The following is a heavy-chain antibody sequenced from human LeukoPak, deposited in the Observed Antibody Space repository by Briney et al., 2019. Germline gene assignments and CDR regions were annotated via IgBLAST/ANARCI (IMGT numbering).Heavy chain of an antibody. Sequence: ASVKVSCKASGYTFTGYYMHWVRQAPGQGLEWMGWINPNSGGTNYAQKFQGRVTMTRDTSISTAYMELSRLRSDDTAVYYCARVIPPWGPLYYYYMDVWGKGTTVTVSS. CDR3: ARVIPPWGPLYYYYMDV. CDR2: INPNSGGT. J-gene: IGHJ6*03. V-gene: IGHV1-2*02. CDR1: GYTFTGYY. D-gene: IGHD7-27*01.